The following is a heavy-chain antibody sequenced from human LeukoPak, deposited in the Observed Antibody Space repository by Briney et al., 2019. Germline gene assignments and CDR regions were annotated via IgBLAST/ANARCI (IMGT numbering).Heavy chain of an antibody. D-gene: IGHD5-18*01. CDR1: GGTFSSYA. J-gene: IGHJ4*02. CDR2: INPSGGST. Sequence: ASVKVSCKATGGTFSSYAISWVRQDPGQGLEWMGIINPSGGSTSYAQKFQGRVTMTRDMSTSTVYMELSSLRSEDTAVYYCARGPDTAIYDYWGQGTLLTVSS. CDR3: ARGPDTAIYDY. V-gene: IGHV1-46*01.